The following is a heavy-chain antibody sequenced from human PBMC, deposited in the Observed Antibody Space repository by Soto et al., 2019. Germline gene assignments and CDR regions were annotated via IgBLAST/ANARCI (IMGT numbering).Heavy chain of an antibody. CDR1: GFTFSSYS. Sequence: EVQLVESGGGLVKPGGSLRLSCAASGFTFSSYSMNWVRQAPGKGLEWVSSISSSSSYIYYADSVKGRFTISRDNAKNSLYLQMNSLRADDTAVYYCARERYFTNGVCYMPPPLDYWGQGTLVTVSS. CDR3: ARERYFTNGVCYMPPPLDY. J-gene: IGHJ4*02. D-gene: IGHD2-8*01. V-gene: IGHV3-21*01. CDR2: ISSSSSYI.